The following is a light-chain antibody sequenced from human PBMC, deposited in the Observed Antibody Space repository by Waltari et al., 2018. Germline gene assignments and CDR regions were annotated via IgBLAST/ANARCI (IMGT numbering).Light chain of an antibody. Sequence: SYELTQPPSVSVSPGQTARITSPGNDWPKKYAYWYQQKPGQAPVVVIYEDTKRPSGNPERFSGSSSGTMATFTISGAQVEDEADYYCYSTDSSGNHRVFGRGTKLTVL. V-gene: IGLV3-10*01. J-gene: IGLJ3*02. CDR3: YSTDSSGNHRV. CDR1: DWPKKY. CDR2: EDT.